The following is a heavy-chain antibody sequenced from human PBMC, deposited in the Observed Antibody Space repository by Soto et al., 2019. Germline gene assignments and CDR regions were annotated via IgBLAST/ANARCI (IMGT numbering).Heavy chain of an antibody. CDR3: ARDNYYDSSGYYSFDY. CDR2: IIPIFGTA. D-gene: IGHD3-22*01. V-gene: IGHV1-69*13. Sequence: SVKVSCKASGGTFSSYAISWVRQAPGQGLEWMGGIIPIFGTANYAQKFQGRVTITADESTSTAYMELSSLRSEDTAVYYCARDNYYDSSGYYSFDYWGQGTLVTVSS. J-gene: IGHJ4*02. CDR1: GGTFSSYA.